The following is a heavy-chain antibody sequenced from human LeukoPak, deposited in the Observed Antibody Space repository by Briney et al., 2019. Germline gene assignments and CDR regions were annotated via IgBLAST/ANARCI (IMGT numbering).Heavy chain of an antibody. Sequence: PGGSLRLSCAASGFTVSSNYMTWVRQAPGKGLEWVSVIYSGGNTYYADSVKGRFTISRDNSKNTLYLQMNILRAEDTAVYYCALSYYYDSSGYYDFWGQGTLVTVSS. J-gene: IGHJ4*02. V-gene: IGHV3-53*01. CDR3: ALSYYYDSSGYYDF. D-gene: IGHD3-22*01. CDR2: IYSGGNT. CDR1: GFTVSSNY.